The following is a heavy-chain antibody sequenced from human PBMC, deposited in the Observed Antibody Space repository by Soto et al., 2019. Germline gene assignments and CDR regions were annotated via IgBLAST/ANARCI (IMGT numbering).Heavy chain of an antibody. CDR3: ARGITMIVVVITSDAFDI. V-gene: IGHV1-18*01. CDR1: GYTFTSYG. CDR2: ISAYNGNT. J-gene: IGHJ3*02. Sequence: ASVKVSCKASGYTFTSYGISWVRQAPGQGLEWMGWISAYNGNTNYAQKLQGRVTMTTDTSTSTAYMELRSLRSDDTAVYYCARGITMIVVVITSDAFDIWGQGTMVTVSS. D-gene: IGHD3-22*01.